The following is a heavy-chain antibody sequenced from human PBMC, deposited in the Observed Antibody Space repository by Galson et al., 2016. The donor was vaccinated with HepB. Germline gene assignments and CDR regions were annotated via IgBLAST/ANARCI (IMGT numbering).Heavy chain of an antibody. Sequence: SLRLSCAASGFTVSDNYMSWVRQAPGKGLEWVSIIYSAGDTYYADSVKGQFTVSRDDSKNILYLQMNSLRPEDTAVYYCARDTDSGSRADWWGQGTLVTVSS. CDR2: IYSAGDT. J-gene: IGHJ4*02. V-gene: IGHV3-53*01. CDR1: GFTVSDNY. CDR3: ARDTDSGSRADW. D-gene: IGHD6-25*01.